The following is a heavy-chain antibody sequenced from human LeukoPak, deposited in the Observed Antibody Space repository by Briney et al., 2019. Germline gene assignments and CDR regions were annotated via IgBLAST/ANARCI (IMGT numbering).Heavy chain of an antibody. V-gene: IGHV3-23*01. D-gene: IGHD2-15*01. Sequence: GGSLRLSCAASGFIFNNYAMSWVRQAPGKGLEWVSAISGSGVSTYYADSVKGRFTISRDSSKNTLYLQMNSLRAEDTAVYYCARRATPSPHFDYWGQGTLVTVSS. CDR1: GFIFNNYA. J-gene: IGHJ4*02. CDR2: ISGSGVST. CDR3: ARRATPSPHFDY.